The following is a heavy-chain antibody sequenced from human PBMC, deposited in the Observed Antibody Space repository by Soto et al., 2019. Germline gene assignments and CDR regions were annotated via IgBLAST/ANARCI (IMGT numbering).Heavy chain of an antibody. Sequence: ASVKVSCKASGYTFTSYAMHWVRQAPGQRLEWMGWINAGNGNTKYSQKFQGRVTITRDTSASTAYMELSSLRSEDTAVYYCARAYCSSTSCYDYWGQGTLVTVSS. CDR2: INAGNGNT. V-gene: IGHV1-3*01. D-gene: IGHD2-2*01. CDR3: ARAYCSSTSCYDY. J-gene: IGHJ4*02. CDR1: GYTFTSYA.